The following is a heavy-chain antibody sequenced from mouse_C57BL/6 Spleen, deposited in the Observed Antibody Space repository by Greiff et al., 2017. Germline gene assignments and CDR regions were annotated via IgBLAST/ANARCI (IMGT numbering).Heavy chain of an antibody. D-gene: IGHD2-4*01. Sequence: EVQLQASGPGLVKPSQSLSLTCSVTGYSITSGYYWNWIRQFPGNKLEWMGYISYDGSNNYNPSLKNRISITRDTSKNQFFLKLNSVTTEDTATYYCARGGGYDDDGGAWFAYWGQGTLVTVSA. V-gene: IGHV3-6*01. CDR2: ISYDGSN. J-gene: IGHJ3*01. CDR1: GYSITSGYY. CDR3: ARGGGYDDDGGAWFAY.